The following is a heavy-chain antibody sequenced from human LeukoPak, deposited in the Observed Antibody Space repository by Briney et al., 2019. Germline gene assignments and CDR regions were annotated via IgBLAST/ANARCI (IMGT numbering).Heavy chain of an antibody. CDR2: IYSGGST. V-gene: IGHV3-66*02. D-gene: IGHD2-15*01. J-gene: IGHJ4*02. CDR3: ARGYCSGHNCYEFDY. CDR1: GFTVSSNY. Sequence: GGSLRLSCAASGFTVSSNYMTWVRQAPGKGLEWVSIIYSGGSTFYADFVKGRFTISRDNSKNTLYLQMNSLRAGDTAVYYCARGYCSGHNCYEFDYWGQGTLVTVSS.